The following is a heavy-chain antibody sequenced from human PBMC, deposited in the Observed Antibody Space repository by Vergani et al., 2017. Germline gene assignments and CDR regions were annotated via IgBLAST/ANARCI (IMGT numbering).Heavy chain of an antibody. V-gene: IGHV1-2*05. CDR2: INPNSGGT. CDR3: AREWYCSSTSCYQAQGGMDV. CDR1: GYTFTGYY. J-gene: IGHJ6*02. D-gene: IGHD2-2*01. Sequence: QVQLVQSGAEVKKPGASVKVSCKASGYTFTGYYMHWVRQAPGQGLEWMGRINPNSGGTNYAQKFQGRVTMTRDTSISTAYMELSRLRSDDTVVYYCAREWYCSSTSCYQAQGGMDVWGQGTTVTVSS.